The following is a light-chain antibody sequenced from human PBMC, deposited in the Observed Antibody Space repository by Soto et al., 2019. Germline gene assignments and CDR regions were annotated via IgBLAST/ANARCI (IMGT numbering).Light chain of an antibody. CDR1: SSDVGSYNF. Sequence: QSALTQPASVSGSPGQSITISCTGTSSDVGSYNFVSWYQQYPGKGPKLMIYDVTNRHSGVSSRFSGSKSGNTASLAISGLQAEDEADYHCSSYTGSNTLVFGGGTKLTVL. CDR3: SSYTGSNTLV. V-gene: IGLV2-14*03. J-gene: IGLJ2*01. CDR2: DVT.